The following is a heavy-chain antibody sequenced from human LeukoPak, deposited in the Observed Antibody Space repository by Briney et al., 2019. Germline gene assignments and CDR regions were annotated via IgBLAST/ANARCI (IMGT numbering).Heavy chain of an antibody. V-gene: IGHV3-43*02. Sequence: GGSLRLSCAASGFTSDDYAMHWVRQAPGKGLEWVSLISGDGGSTYYADSVKGRFTISRDNSKNSLYLQMSSLRTEDTALYYCAKVSGSYYILDYWGQGTLVTVSS. J-gene: IGHJ4*02. CDR1: GFTSDDYA. CDR3: AKVSGSYYILDY. D-gene: IGHD1-26*01. CDR2: ISGDGGST.